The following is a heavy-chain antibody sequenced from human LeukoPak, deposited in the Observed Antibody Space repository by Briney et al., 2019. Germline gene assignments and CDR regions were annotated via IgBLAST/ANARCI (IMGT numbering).Heavy chain of an antibody. CDR3: ASAGWARAYYFDY. V-gene: IGHV1-69*06. CDR2: SIPIFGTP. CDR1: GGTFSSYA. J-gene: IGHJ4*02. Sequence: SVKISCKASGGTFSSYALSWVRHAPGHGLVRMGGSIPIFGTPNYAQKIQGRDTITADKSTSTAYMELSSLRSEDTAVYYCASAGWARAYYFDYWGQGTLVTVSS. D-gene: IGHD1-26*01.